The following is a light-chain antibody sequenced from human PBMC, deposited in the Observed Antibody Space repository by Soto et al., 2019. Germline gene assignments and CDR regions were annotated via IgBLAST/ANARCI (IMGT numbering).Light chain of an antibody. CDR3: QQYDYMPYT. J-gene: IGKJ2*01. CDR1: EDITNY. CDR2: DAS. Sequence: DIQMTQSPSSLSASVGDRITITCQASEDITNYLHWYQQKPGKAPKLLIYDASTLETGVPSRFSGSGSGTDFSFTISSLQAEDIATYYCQQYDYMPYTFGQGTKLEMK. V-gene: IGKV1-33*01.